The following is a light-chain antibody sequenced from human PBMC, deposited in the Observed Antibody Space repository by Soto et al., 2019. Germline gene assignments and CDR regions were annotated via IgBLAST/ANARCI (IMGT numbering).Light chain of an antibody. Sequence: LTQPASVSGSPGQSITISCTGTSSDVGSYNLVSWYQQHPGKAPKLMIYEVSKRPSGVSNRFSGSKSGNTASLTISGLQAEDEADYYCCSYAGSLYVFGTGTKVTVL. CDR2: EVS. CDR3: CSYAGSLYV. V-gene: IGLV2-23*02. J-gene: IGLJ1*01. CDR1: SSDVGSYNL.